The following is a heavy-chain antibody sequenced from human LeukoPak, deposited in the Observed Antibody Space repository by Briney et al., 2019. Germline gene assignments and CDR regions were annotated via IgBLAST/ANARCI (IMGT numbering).Heavy chain of an antibody. Sequence: SETLSLTCTVSGGSINNYYWSWIRQPPGKGLEWIGYIYYSGSTNYNPSLKSRVTISVDTPKNQFSLKLSSVTAADTAVYYCARVTAYYDKGGYFDYWGQGTLVTVSS. D-gene: IGHD3-22*01. CDR2: IYYSGST. CDR3: ARVTAYYDKGGYFDY. J-gene: IGHJ4*02. V-gene: IGHV4-59*01. CDR1: GGSINNYY.